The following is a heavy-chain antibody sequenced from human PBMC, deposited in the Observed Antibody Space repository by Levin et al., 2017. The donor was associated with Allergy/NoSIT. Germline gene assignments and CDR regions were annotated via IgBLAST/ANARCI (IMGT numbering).Heavy chain of an antibody. CDR3: ATWGPTPLHRTGSSSWMFDP. CDR2: ISTSSSYM. V-gene: IGHV3-21*01. J-gene: IGHJ5*02. CDR1: GFTFSRYS. Sequence: PGGSLRLSCAASGFTFSRYSMNWVRQAPGKGLEWVSSISTSSSYMHYADSVKGRFTISRDNAKNSLYLQMNSLRAEDTSVYYCATWGPTPLHRTGSSSWMFDPWGQGTQVTVSS. D-gene: IGHD6-13*01.